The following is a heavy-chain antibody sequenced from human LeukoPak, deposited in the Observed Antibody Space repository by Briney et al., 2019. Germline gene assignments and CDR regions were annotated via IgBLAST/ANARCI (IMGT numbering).Heavy chain of an antibody. CDR3: ARAPARHCSSTSCYGPPPYYMDV. D-gene: IGHD2-2*01. V-gene: IGHV3-7*01. CDR1: GFDFGAYE. Sequence: PGGSLRLSCAASGFDFGAYEMNWVRQAPGKGLEWVANIKQDGSEKYYVDSVKGRFTISRDNAKNSLYLQMNSPRAEDTAVYYCARAPARHCSSTSCYGPPPYYMDVWGKGTTVTVSS. CDR2: IKQDGSEK. J-gene: IGHJ6*03.